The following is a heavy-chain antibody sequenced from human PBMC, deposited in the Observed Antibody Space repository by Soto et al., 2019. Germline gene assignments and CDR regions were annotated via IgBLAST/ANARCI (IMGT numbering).Heavy chain of an antibody. CDR1: GFTFSSYG. CDR3: AKEGGLSGSYYISSSYYFDY. J-gene: IGHJ4*02. Sequence: QVQLVESGGGVVQPGRSLRLSCVASGFTFSSYGMHWVRQAPGKGLEWVAIISYDGSNTYYADSVKGRFTISRDNSKNTQYLRMNSLSAEDTSVYYCAKEGGLSGSYYISSSYYFDYWGQGALVTVSS. CDR2: ISYDGSNT. D-gene: IGHD1-26*01. V-gene: IGHV3-30*18.